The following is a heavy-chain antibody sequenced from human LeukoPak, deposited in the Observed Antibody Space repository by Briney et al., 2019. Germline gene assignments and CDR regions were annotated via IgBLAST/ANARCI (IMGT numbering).Heavy chain of an antibody. CDR3: ARLTYYYDSSGSDL. D-gene: IGHD3-22*01. V-gene: IGHV4-59*08. J-gene: IGHJ2*01. CDR1: GGSISSYY. CDR2: IYYSGTT. Sequence: SETLSLTRTVSGGSISSYYWSWIRQPPGKGLEWIGYIYYSGTTKYNPSLKSRVTISVDTSKNQFSLKLSSVTAADTAVYYCARLTYYYDSSGSDLWGRGTLVTVSS.